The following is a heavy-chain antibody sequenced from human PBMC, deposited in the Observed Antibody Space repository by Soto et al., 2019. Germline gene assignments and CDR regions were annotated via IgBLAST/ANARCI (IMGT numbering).Heavy chain of an antibody. D-gene: IGHD5-12*01. CDR2: TYFRSKWYN. CDR1: VDSVSSNTAS. CDR3: AKGGNLGSKTGYAFDP. J-gene: IGHJ5*02. V-gene: IGHV6-1*01. Sequence: SQPLSLTCAISVDSVSSNTASWNWIRQSPSRGLEWLGRTYFRSKWYNDYAVSVKSRIIINPDTSNNQFSLQLNSVTPEDTAVYFCAKGGNLGSKTGYAFDPWGQGIMVTVSS.